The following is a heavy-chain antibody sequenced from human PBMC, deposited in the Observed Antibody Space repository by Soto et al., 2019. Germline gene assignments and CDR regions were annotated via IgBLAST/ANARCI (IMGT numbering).Heavy chain of an antibody. CDR1: GGSISSGDYY. J-gene: IGHJ5*02. D-gene: IGHD3-22*01. V-gene: IGHV4-30-4*01. Sequence: SETLSLTCTVSGGSISSGDYYWSWIRQPPGKGLEWIGYIYYSGSTYYNPSLKSRVTISVDTSKNQFSLKLSSVTAADTAVYYCAREPNYYYDSSGYLDWFDPWSQGTLVTVSS. CDR2: IYYSGST. CDR3: AREPNYYYDSSGYLDWFDP.